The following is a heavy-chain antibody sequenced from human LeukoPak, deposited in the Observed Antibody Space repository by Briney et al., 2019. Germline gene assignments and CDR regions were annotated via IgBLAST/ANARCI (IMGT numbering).Heavy chain of an antibody. CDR1: GFAFSSHT. J-gene: IGHJ4*02. Sequence: PGGSLGLSCGASGFAFSSHTMNWVRQAPGKGLEWVSYISSSGSTIYYADSVKGRFTISRDNAKNSLYLQVNSLRAEDTAVYYCATLYFDWSDKDYWGQGTLVTVSS. CDR2: ISSSGSTI. CDR3: ATLYFDWSDKDY. V-gene: IGHV3-48*04. D-gene: IGHD3-9*01.